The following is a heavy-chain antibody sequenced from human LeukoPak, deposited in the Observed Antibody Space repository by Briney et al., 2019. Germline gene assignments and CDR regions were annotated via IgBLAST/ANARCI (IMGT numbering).Heavy chain of an antibody. J-gene: IGHJ4*02. Sequence: GGSLRLSCAASGFTVSSNYMSWVRQAPGKGLEWVSVIYTSGSTYYADSVKGRFTISRDNSKNTLLLQMNSLRAEDTAVYYCARDFGYCSTTSCYDQWGQGTLVTVSS. D-gene: IGHD2-2*03. CDR1: GFTVSSNY. V-gene: IGHV3-53*01. CDR3: ARDFGYCSTTSCYDQ. CDR2: IYTSGST.